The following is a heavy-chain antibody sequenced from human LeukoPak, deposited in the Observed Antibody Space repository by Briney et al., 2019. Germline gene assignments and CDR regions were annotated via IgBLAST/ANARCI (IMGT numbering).Heavy chain of an antibody. D-gene: IGHD2/OR15-2a*01. J-gene: IGHJ4*02. CDR2: ISSSSGYI. CDR3: ARFRPFDY. CDR1: GFTFSSYS. Sequence: GGSLRLSCAASGFTFSSYSMNWVRQAPGEGLEWVSSISSSSGYIYYADSVKGRFTISRDNAKNTLYLQMNSLRAEDTAVYYCARFRPFDYWGQGTLVIVSS. V-gene: IGHV3-21*04.